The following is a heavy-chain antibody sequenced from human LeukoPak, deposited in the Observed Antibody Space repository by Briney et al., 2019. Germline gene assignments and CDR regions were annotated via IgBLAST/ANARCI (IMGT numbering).Heavy chain of an antibody. V-gene: IGHV3-15*01. Sequence: GGSLRLSCAASRDTLSSYSMNWVRQAPGKGLEWVGRIKSKINDGTADYAAPVKGRFTISRDDLKNTLYLQMNSLKTEDTAVYYCTTVTDGGSDFWGQGTLVTVSS. CDR2: IKSKINDGTA. CDR3: TTVTDGGSDF. CDR1: RDTLSSYS. J-gene: IGHJ4*02. D-gene: IGHD2-8*01.